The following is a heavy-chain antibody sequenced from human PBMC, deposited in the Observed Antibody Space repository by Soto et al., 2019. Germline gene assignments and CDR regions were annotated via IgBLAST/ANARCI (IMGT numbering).Heavy chain of an antibody. Sequence: GXSLRLSCAASGFTFSSYAMSWVRQAPGKGLEWVSAISGSGGRPISYADSVKGRFTISRDNAKNSLYLQMDSLTDEDTAVYYCARDLGWAFDSWGQGTLVTXSS. J-gene: IGHJ4*02. CDR1: GFTFSSYA. CDR3: ARDLGWAFDS. CDR2: ISGSGGRPI. D-gene: IGHD6-19*01. V-gene: IGHV3-23*01.